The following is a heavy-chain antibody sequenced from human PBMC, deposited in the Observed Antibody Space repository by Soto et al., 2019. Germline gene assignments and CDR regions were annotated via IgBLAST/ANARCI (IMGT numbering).Heavy chain of an antibody. Sequence: GGSLRLSCAASGFTFSSYAISWVRQAPGKGLEWVSAISGSGGSTYYAESLKGRFTISRDNSKNTLYLQMNSLRAEDTFVYYCAKDSGYNPSDAFDIWGQGTMVTVSS. D-gene: IGHD3-22*01. CDR3: AKDSGYNPSDAFDI. V-gene: IGHV3-23*01. CDR2: ISGSGGST. CDR1: GFTFSSYA. J-gene: IGHJ3*02.